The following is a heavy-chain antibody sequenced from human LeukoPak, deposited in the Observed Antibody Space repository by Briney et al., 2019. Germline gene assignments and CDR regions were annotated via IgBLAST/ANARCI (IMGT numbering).Heavy chain of an antibody. CDR1: DFAFTDTW. CDR3: ATKPVPIRRNVFSDYYYLDV. V-gene: IGHV3-15*01. CDR2: INSESDGRTS. Sequence: GGSLRLSCAASDFAFTDTWMTGVRQAPGKGVEGGGHINSESDGRTSEYAAPVKGRFTISRDDSKNTLYLQMNSLKAEDTAVYYCATKPVPIRRNVFSDYYYLDVWGSGTTVTVSS. J-gene: IGHJ6*03. D-gene: IGHD6-6*01.